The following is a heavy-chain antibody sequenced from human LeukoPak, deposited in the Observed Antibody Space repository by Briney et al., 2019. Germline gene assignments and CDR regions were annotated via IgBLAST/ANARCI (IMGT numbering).Heavy chain of an antibody. CDR2: IIPIFGTA. J-gene: IGHJ6*02. CDR1: GGTFSSYA. Sequence: ASVKVSCKASGGTFSSYAISWVRQAPGQGLEWMGGIIPIFGTANYAQKFQGRVTITADESTSTAYMELSSLRSEDTAVYYCARGVTSQNPFSYGMDVWGQGTTVTVSS. CDR3: ARGVTSQNPFSYGMDV. V-gene: IGHV1-69*13. D-gene: IGHD1-14*01.